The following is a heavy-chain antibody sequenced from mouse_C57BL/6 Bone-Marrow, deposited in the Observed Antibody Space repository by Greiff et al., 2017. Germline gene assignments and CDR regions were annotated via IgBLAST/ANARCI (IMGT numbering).Heavy chain of an antibody. CDR1: GYTFTSYW. D-gene: IGHD1-1*01. J-gene: IGHJ3*01. Sequence: VQLQQPGAELVKPGASVKLSCKASGYTFTSYWMHWVKQRPGQGLEWIGMIHPNSGSTNYNEKFKSKATLTVDKSSSTAYMQLSSLTSEDSAVYYCARSKGYYGSSCGFAYWGQGTLVTVSA. V-gene: IGHV1-64*01. CDR2: IHPNSGST. CDR3: ARSKGYYGSSCGFAY.